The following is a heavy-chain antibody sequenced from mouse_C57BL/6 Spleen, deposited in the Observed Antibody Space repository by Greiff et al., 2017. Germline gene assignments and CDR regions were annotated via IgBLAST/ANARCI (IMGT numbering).Heavy chain of an antibody. V-gene: IGHV1-15*01. D-gene: IGHD4-1*01. Sequence: VQRVESGAELVRPGASVTLSCKASGYTFTDYEMHWVKQTPVHGLEWIGAIDPETGGTAYNQKFKGKAILTADKSSSTAYMELRSLTSEDSAVYYCTELGRGYWGQGTTLTVSS. CDR3: TELGRGY. CDR1: GYTFTDYE. CDR2: IDPETGGT. J-gene: IGHJ2*01.